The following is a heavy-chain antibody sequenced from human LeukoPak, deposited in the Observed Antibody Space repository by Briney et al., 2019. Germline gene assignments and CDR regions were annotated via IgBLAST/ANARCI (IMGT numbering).Heavy chain of an antibody. CDR3: AKALNVLVPSTSRWFDP. D-gene: IGHD2-8*02. V-gene: IGHV3-23*01. Sequence: GGSLRLSCAASGFIFSSYAMSWVRQAPGKGLEWVSTISDGGAATYYADSVKGRFTISRDNSKNTLSLQMNSLRAEDTAVYYCAKALNVLVPSTSRWFDPWGQGTLVTVSS. CDR2: ISDGGAAT. J-gene: IGHJ5*02. CDR1: GFIFSSYA.